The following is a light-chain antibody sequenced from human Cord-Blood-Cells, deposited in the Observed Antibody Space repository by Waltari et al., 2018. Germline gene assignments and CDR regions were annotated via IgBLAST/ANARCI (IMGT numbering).Light chain of an antibody. CDR1: QSISSY. V-gene: IGKV1-39*01. CDR2: AAS. CDR3: QQSYSTPFT. Sequence: DIQMTQSPSSLSASVADRVTITCRASQSISSYLNWYQQKPGKAPKLLIYAASSLQSGVPSRFSGSGSVTDFTLTISSLQPEDFATYYCQQSYSTPFTFGPGTKVDIK. J-gene: IGKJ3*01.